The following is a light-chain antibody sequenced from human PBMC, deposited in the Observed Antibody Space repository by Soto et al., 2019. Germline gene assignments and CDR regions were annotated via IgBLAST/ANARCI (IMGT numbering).Light chain of an antibody. V-gene: IGKV1-5*03. CDR2: KAS. J-gene: IGKJ5*01. CDR3: QQYEIYPIT. Sequence: DIQMTQSPSTLSASVGDRVTITCRASQNINSWLAWYQQKPGKAPKLLIYKASSLECGVPSRFSGSGSGTEFTLTISSLQPDDFAAYYCQQYEIYPITFGQGTRLEIK. CDR1: QNINSW.